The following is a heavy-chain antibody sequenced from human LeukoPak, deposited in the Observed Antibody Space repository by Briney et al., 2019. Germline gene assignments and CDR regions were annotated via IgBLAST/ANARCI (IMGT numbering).Heavy chain of an antibody. J-gene: IGHJ3*02. CDR2: IHTSGST. Sequence: SETLSLTCTVSGGSISSGSYYWSWIRQPAGKGLEWIGRIHTSGSTNYNPSLKSRVTISVDTSKNQFSLKLSSVTAADTAVYYCARDRGPIIEMATVSEFDAFDIWGQGTMVTVSS. D-gene: IGHD5-24*01. V-gene: IGHV4-61*02. CDR1: GGSISSGSYY. CDR3: ARDRGPIIEMATVSEFDAFDI.